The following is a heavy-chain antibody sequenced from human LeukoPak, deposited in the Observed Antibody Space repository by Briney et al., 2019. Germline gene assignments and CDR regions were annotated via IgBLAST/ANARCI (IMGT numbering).Heavy chain of an antibody. CDR2: LKLYDGSI. CDR3: ARDGGSFSYNKDV. J-gene: IGHJ6*02. V-gene: IGHV1-46*01. CDR1: GYSFIRYH. Sequence: EASVKVSCKASGYSFIRYHIHWVRQAPGQGLEWMGVLKLYDGSISHAQKFQGRVTMTSDTSTSTVYMELSSLRSEDTAVYFCARDGGSFSYNKDVWGQGTTVTVSS. D-gene: IGHD1-26*01.